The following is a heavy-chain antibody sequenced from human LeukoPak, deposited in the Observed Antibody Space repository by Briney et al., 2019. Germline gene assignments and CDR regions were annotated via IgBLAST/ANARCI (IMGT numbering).Heavy chain of an antibody. D-gene: IGHD3-10*01. V-gene: IGHV4-59*08. CDR3: ARRVTMVRGVITNNWFDP. J-gene: IGHJ5*02. CDR1: GGSISSYY. CDR2: IYYCGST. Sequence: SETLSLTCTVSGGSISSYYWSWIRQPPGKGLEWIGYIYYCGSTNYNPSLKSRVTISVDTSKNQFSLKLSSVTAADTAVYYCARRVTMVRGVITNNWFDPWGQGTLVTVSS.